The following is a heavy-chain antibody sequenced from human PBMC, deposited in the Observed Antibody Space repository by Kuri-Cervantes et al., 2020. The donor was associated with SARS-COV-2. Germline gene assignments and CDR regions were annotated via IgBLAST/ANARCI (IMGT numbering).Heavy chain of an antibody. D-gene: IGHD4-11*01. V-gene: IGHV3-30-3*01. Sequence: LSLTCAASGFTFSSYAMHWVRQAPGKGLEWVAVISYDGSNKYYADSVKGRFTISRDNSKNTLYLQMNSLRAEDTAVYYCARSSIPGLSPHYSNLFFDYWGQGTLVTVSS. CDR3: ARSSIPGLSPHYSNLFFDY. J-gene: IGHJ4*02. CDR2: ISYDGSNK. CDR1: GFTFSSYA.